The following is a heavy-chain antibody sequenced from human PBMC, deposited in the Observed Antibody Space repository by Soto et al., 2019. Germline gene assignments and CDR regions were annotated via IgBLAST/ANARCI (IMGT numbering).Heavy chain of an antibody. V-gene: IGHV3-48*01. CDR2: ISSSSSTI. Sequence: EVQLVESGGVLVQPGGSLRLSCAASGFTFSSYSMNWVRQAPGKGLEWVSYISSSSSTIYYADSVKGRFTISRDNAKNSLYLQMNSLRAEDTAVYYCARDRGSGWMKFDYWGQGTLVTVSS. CDR1: GFTFSSYS. J-gene: IGHJ4*02. CDR3: ARDRGSGWMKFDY. D-gene: IGHD6-19*01.